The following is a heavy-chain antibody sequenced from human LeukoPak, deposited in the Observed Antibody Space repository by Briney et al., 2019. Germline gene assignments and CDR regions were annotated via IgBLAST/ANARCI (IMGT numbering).Heavy chain of an antibody. CDR1: GYTFTVYY. J-gene: IGHJ4*02. Sequence: ASVKVSCKASGYTFTVYYMHWVRQAPGQGLEWMGWINPNSGGTNYAQKFQGRVTMTRDTSISTAYMELSRLRSDDTAVYYCARDPAYDILTGYGGSDYWGQGTLVTVSS. CDR3: ARDPAYDILTGYGGSDY. V-gene: IGHV1-2*02. CDR2: INPNSGGT. D-gene: IGHD3-9*01.